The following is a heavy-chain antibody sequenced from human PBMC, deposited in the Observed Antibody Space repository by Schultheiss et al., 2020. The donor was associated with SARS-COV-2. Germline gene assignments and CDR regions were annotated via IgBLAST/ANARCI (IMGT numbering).Heavy chain of an antibody. CDR3: ARGGPFEDIVVVPAAIRWFDP. CDR1: GGSISSYY. D-gene: IGHD2-2*02. Sequence: GSLRLSCTVSGGSISSYYWSWIRQPPGKGLEWIGYIYYSGSTNYNPSLKSRVTISVDTSKNQFSLKLSSVTAADTAVYYCARGGPFEDIVVVPAAIRWFDPWGQGTLVTVSS. V-gene: IGHV4-59*12. J-gene: IGHJ5*02. CDR2: IYYSGST.